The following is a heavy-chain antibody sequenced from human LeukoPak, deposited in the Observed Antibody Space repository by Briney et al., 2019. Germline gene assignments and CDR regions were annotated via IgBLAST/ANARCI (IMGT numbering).Heavy chain of an antibody. CDR2: INTNTGNP. CDR3: ARSTHYYDSSGELDP. D-gene: IGHD3-22*01. J-gene: IGHJ5*02. V-gene: IGHV7-4-1*02. Sequence: ASVKVSCKASGDTFTSRAINWVRQAPGQGLEWMGWINTNTGNPTYAQGFTGRFVFSLDTSVSTAYLQISSLKAEDTAVYYCARSTHYYDSSGELDPWGQGTLVTVSS. CDR1: GDTFTSRA.